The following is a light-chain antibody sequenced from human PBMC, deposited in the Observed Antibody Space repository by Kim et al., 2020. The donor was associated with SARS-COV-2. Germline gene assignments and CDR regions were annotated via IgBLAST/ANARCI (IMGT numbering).Light chain of an antibody. CDR2: WGF. CDR3: MQALQTPPYT. V-gene: IGKV2-28*01. CDR1: QSLLHTNGYNY. Sequence: PASISCRSSQSLLHTNGYNYFDWYLKKPGQSPQLLIYWGFNRASGIPDRFSGSGSGTAFTLKISRVEAEDVGIYYCMQALQTPPYTFGQGTKMEI. J-gene: IGKJ2*01.